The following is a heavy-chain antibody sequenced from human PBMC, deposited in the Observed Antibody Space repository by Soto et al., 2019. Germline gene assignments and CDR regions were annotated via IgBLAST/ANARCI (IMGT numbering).Heavy chain of an antibody. D-gene: IGHD5-12*01. CDR1: GYTVTSYG. CDR2: ISAYNGNT. V-gene: IGHV1-18*01. Sequence: QVQLVQSGAEVKKPGASVKVSCKASGYTVTSYGISWVRQAPGQGLEWMGWISAYNGNTNYAQKLQGRVTMTTDTSTSTAYMELRSLRSADTAVYYCARDVRGHYYYYGMDVWGQGTTVTVSS. J-gene: IGHJ6*02. CDR3: ARDVRGHYYYYGMDV.